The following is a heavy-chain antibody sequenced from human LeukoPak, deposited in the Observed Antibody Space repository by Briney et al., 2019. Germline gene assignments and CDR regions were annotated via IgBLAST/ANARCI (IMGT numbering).Heavy chain of an antibody. V-gene: IGHV3-73*01. CDR2: IRSKANSYAT. D-gene: IGHD3-22*01. CDR3: TRRFGSGDYDSSGYSDY. J-gene: IGHJ4*02. Sequence: SGGSLRLSCAASGFTVSSNYMSWVRQASGKGLEWVGRIRSKANSYATAYAASVKGRFTISRDDSKNTAYLQMNSLKTEDTAVYYCTRRFGSGDYDSSGYSDYWGQGTLVTVSS. CDR1: GFTVSSNY.